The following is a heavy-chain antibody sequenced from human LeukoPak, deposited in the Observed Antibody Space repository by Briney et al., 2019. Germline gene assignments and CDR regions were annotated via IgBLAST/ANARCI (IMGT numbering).Heavy chain of an antibody. CDR3: LRGAHYDTSGYYY. J-gene: IGHJ4*02. CDR2: IKNDGTP. Sequence: GGSLRLSCAASGFTFSNYWMHWVRQAPGKGLVWVSRIKNDGTPIYADSVKGRFTISRDNAKNTLYLQMNSLRHEDTAVYYCLRGAHYDTSGYYYWGQGALVTVSS. CDR1: GFTFSNYW. D-gene: IGHD3-22*01. V-gene: IGHV3-74*01.